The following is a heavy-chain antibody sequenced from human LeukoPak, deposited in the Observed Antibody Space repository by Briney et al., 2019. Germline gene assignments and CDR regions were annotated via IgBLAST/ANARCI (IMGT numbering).Heavy chain of an antibody. CDR3: ARDLATVLTPYFDY. V-gene: IGHV1-2*04. J-gene: IGHJ4*02. D-gene: IGHD4-23*01. CDR2: INPNSGGT. Sequence: GASVKVSCKASGYTFTSYDINWVRQAPGQGLEWMGWINPNSGGTDYAQKFQGWVTMTRDTSISTVYMEMNRLRSDDTAVYYCARDLATVLTPYFDYWGQGTLVTVSS. CDR1: GYTFTSYD.